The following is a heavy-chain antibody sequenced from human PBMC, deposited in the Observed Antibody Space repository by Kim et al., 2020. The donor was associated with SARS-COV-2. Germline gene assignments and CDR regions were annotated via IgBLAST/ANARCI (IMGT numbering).Heavy chain of an antibody. CDR2: INYSGNT. Sequence: SETLSLTCTVSGDSISRSSNYWGWIRQPPGKGLEWIGSINYSGNTYYNPSLKSRVTISVDTSKNQFSLKMRSVTAADTAVYYCARLVSENSAVEYGGQGTPVTVSS. V-gene: IGHV4-39*01. CDR3: ARLVSENSAVEY. CDR1: GDSISRSSNY. J-gene: IGHJ4*02.